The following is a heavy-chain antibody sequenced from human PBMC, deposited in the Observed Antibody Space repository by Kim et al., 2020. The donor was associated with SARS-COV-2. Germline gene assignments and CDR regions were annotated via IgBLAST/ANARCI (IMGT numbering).Heavy chain of an antibody. D-gene: IGHD3-3*01. Sequence: AAGNVSCKASGYTFTSYAMHWVRQAPGQRLEWMGWINAGNGNTKYSQKFQGRVTITRDTSASTAYMELSSLRSEDTAVYYCARDQHYDFWSGFFFSDWGQ. CDR2: INAGNGNT. CDR3: ARDQHYDFWSGFFFSD. J-gene: IGHJ1*01. V-gene: IGHV1-3*01. CDR1: GYTFTSYA.